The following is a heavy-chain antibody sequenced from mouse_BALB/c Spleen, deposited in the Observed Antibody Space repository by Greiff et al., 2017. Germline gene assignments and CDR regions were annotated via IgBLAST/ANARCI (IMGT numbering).Heavy chain of an antibody. CDR1: GFNIKDTY. Sequence: EVKLVESGAELVKPGASVKLSCTASGFNIKDTYMHWVKQRPEQGLEWIGRIDPANGNTKYDPKFQGKATITADTSSNTAYLQLSSLTSEDTAVYYCARGYYGAMDYWGQGTSVTVSS. CDR2: IDPANGNT. D-gene: IGHD1-1*01. V-gene: IGHV14-3*02. CDR3: ARGYYGAMDY. J-gene: IGHJ4*01.